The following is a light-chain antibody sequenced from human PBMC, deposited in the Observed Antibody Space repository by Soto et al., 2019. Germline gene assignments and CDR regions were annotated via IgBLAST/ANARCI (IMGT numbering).Light chain of an antibody. CDR3: AAWDDSLSGVV. J-gene: IGLJ3*02. V-gene: IGLV1-47*01. Sequence: QSVLTQPPSASGTPGQRVTISCSGSGSNIGTNYVFWYQQFPGTAPKLLIYRDNQRSSGVPDRFSGSKSGTSASLTISGPRSEDEADYSCAAWDDSLSGVVFGGGTKLTV. CDR1: GSNIGTNY. CDR2: RDN.